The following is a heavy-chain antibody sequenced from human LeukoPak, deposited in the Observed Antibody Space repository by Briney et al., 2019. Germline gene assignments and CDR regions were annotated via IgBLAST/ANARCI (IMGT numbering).Heavy chain of an antibody. CDR2: VFVTGSP. J-gene: IGHJ6*03. CDR1: GGSVSSYY. CDR3: VRDYSSGWPMSCYNPYIDL. V-gene: IGHV4-4*07. D-gene: IGHD4-11*01. Sequence: SETLSLTCTFYGGSVSSYYWSWIRQPAGKPLEWIGRVFVTGSPNYSPSLKTRVTISLDASKNQLSLRLASVTAADTAVYYCVRDYSSGWPMSCYNPYIDLWGKGTMVTVSS.